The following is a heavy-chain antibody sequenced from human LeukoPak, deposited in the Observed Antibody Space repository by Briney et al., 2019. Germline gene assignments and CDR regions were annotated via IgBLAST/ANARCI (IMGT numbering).Heavy chain of an antibody. D-gene: IGHD3-10*01. CDR3: AKDSPIWFGELYYFDY. V-gene: IGHV3-30*18. Sequence: GRSLRLSCAASGFTFSSYGMHWVRQAPGKGLEWVAAISYDGSSKYYADSVKGRFTISRDNSKNTLYLQMNSLRAEDTAVYYCAKDSPIWFGELYYFDYWGQGTLVTVSS. CDR1: GFTFSSYG. CDR2: ISYDGSSK. J-gene: IGHJ4*02.